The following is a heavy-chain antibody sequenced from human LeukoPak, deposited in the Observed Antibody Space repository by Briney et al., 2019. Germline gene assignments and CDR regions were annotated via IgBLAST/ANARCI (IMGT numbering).Heavy chain of an antibody. Sequence: SETLSLTCTVSGGSISSYYWSWIRQPPGKGLEWIGYIYYSGSTNYNPSLKSRVTISVDTSKNQFSPKLSSVTAADTAVYYCARANYYGSGSYSYDYWGQGTLVTVSS. CDR1: GGSISSYY. J-gene: IGHJ4*02. V-gene: IGHV4-59*01. CDR2: IYYSGST. D-gene: IGHD3-10*01. CDR3: ARANYYGSGSYSYDY.